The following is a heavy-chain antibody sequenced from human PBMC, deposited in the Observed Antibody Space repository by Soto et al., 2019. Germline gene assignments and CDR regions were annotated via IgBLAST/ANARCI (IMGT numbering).Heavy chain of an antibody. D-gene: IGHD2-2*02. CDR1: GFSLSTSGVG. CDR2: IYWDDDK. Sequence: QITLKESGPALVKPTQTLTLTCTFSGFSLSTSGVGVGWIRQPPGEALEWLALIYWDDDKSYSSSLKSRLTITKDTSKNLVVLTMTNVDRVDTATYYCAHRPALGYCSTSSCYSPYYFDYWGQGTRVTVSP. J-gene: IGHJ4*02. V-gene: IGHV2-5*02. CDR3: AHRPALGYCSTSSCYSPYYFDY.